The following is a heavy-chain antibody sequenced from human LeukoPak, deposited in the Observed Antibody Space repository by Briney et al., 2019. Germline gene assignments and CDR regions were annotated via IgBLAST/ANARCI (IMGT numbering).Heavy chain of an antibody. D-gene: IGHD3-22*01. CDR1: GYTFTSYG. J-gene: IGHJ4*02. CDR3: ARARRSDSSGYQYYFDY. CDR2: ISAYNGNT. V-gene: IGHV1-18*01. Sequence: ASVKVSCKASGYTFTSYGISWVRQAPGQGLEWMGWISAYNGNTNYAKKLQGRVTMTTDTSTSTAYMELRSLRSDDTAVYYCARARRSDSSGYQYYFDYWGQGTLVTVSS.